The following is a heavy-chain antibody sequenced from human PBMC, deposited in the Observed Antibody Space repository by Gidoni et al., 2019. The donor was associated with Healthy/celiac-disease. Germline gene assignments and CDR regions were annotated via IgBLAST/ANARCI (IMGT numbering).Heavy chain of an antibody. CDR1: GFTFSSYG. CDR2: INSDVSST. J-gene: IGHJ6*02. Sequence: EVQLVESGGGLVQPGGSLRLSCAASGFTFSSYGMHWVRQAPGKGLVWVSRINSDVSSTSYADSVKGRFTTSRDNAKNTLYLQMNSLRAEDTAVYYCARAAGTTRSYYYYGMDVWGQGTTVTVSS. V-gene: IGHV3-74*01. D-gene: IGHD1-7*01. CDR3: ARAAGTTRSYYYYGMDV.